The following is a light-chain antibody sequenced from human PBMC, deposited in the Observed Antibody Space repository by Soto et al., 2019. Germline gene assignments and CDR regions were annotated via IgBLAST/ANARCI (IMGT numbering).Light chain of an antibody. CDR3: QQYEIFPIT. V-gene: IGKV1-33*01. J-gene: IGKJ5*01. CDR2: DAS. Sequence: DIQMTQSPSSLSASVGDRFTITCQASHDIRKYLNWYQQKPGKAPKLLIYDASNMETGVPSRFTGSGSGTDFTFTISSLQPEDTATYYCQQYEIFPITFGQGTRLGIK. CDR1: HDIRKY.